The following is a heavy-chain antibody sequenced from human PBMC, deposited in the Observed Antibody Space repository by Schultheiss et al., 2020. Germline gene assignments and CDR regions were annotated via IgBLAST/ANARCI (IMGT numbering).Heavy chain of an antibody. V-gene: IGHV4-61*02. CDR2: IYTSGST. J-gene: IGHJ4*02. CDR1: GGSISSGSYY. CDR3: ARVWGSYADY. Sequence: LRLSCTVSGGSISSGSYYWSWIRQPAGKGLEWIGRIYTSGSTNYKSSLKSRVTISVDTSKNQFSLKLSSVTAADTAVYYCARVWGSYADYWGQGTLVTVAS. D-gene: IGHD3-16*01.